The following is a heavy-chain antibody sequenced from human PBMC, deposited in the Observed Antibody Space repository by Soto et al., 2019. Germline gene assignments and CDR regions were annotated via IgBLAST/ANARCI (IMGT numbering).Heavy chain of an antibody. Sequence: EVQLLESGGGLVQPGGSLRLSCAASGFTFSSYAMSWVRQAPGKGPEWVSGISGSGASTNYADSVKGRFTISRDNSKNTLYLQMNSLRAEDTAVYYCAFQRQGELQEGFDYWGQGTLVIVSP. CDR3: AFQRQGELQEGFDY. D-gene: IGHD1-26*01. V-gene: IGHV3-23*01. CDR2: ISGSGAST. J-gene: IGHJ4*02. CDR1: GFTFSSYA.